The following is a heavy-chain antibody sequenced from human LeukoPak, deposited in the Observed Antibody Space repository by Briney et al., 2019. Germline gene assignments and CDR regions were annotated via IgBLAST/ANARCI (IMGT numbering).Heavy chain of an antibody. J-gene: IGHJ4*02. D-gene: IGHD3-10*01. CDR2: ISGSGGST. CDR1: GFTFSSYA. Sequence: PGGSLRLSCAASGFTFSSYAMSWVRQAPGKGLEWVSAISGSGGSTYYADSVKGRFTISRDNSKNTLNLQMNSLRAEDTAVYYCAKDPTPTYYYGSGSYCDYWGQGTLVTVSS. CDR3: AKDPTPTYYYGSGSYCDY. V-gene: IGHV3-23*01.